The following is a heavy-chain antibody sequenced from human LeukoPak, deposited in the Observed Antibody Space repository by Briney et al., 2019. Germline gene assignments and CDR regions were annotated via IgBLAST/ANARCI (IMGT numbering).Heavy chain of an antibody. Sequence: PSETLSLTCTVSGYSISSGYYWGWIRQPPGKGLEWIGSIYHSGSTYYNPSLKSRVTISVDTSKNQFSLKLSSVTAADTAVYYCARVPYSSGWYDLSAFDIWGQGTVVTVSS. CDR1: GYSISSGYY. CDR3: ARVPYSSGWYDLSAFDI. D-gene: IGHD6-19*01. V-gene: IGHV4-38-2*02. CDR2: IYHSGST. J-gene: IGHJ3*02.